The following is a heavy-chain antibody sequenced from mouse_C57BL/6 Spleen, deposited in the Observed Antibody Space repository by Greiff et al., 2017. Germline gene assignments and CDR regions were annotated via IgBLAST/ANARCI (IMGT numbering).Heavy chain of an antibody. V-gene: IGHV8-8*01. J-gene: IGHJ1*03. CDR3: ARIGGTTVVATRYFDG. CDR1: GFSLSTFGMG. D-gene: IGHD1-1*01. Sequence: QVQLQQSGPGILQPSQTLSLTCSFSGFSLSTFGMGVGWIRPPSGQGLEWLAHIWWDDDKYYNPALKSRLTISKDTSKNQIFLKIDNVDTADTATYYCARIGGTTVVATRYFDGWGTGTTVTVSS. CDR2: IWWDDDK.